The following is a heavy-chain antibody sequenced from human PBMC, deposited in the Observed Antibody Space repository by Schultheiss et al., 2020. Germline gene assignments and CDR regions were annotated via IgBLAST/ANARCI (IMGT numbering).Heavy chain of an antibody. CDR2: IKSKTDGGTT. CDR3: AKVRLRYFDWLYHWRHWNYYGMDV. D-gene: IGHD3-9*01. CDR1: GFTFSNAW. V-gene: IGHV3-15*01. Sequence: GGSLRLSCAASGFTFSNAWMSWVRQAPGKGLEWVGRIKSKTDGGTTDYAAPVKGRFTISRDDSKNTLYLQMNSLKTEDTAVYYCAKVRLRYFDWLYHWRHWNYYGMDVWGQGTTVTVSS. J-gene: IGHJ6*02.